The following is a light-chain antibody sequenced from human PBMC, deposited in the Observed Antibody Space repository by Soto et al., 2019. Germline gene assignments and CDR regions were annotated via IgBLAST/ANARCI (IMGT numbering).Light chain of an antibody. CDR1: QSINTW. V-gene: IGKV1-5*03. Sequence: DIQMTQSPSTLSASVGDRVTITCRASQSINTWLAWYQQKPGKAPKLLIYRASTLEIGVPSRFSGSGSGTEFTLTISSLQPDDFSIYYCQHYTTYSGTFGPGTKVDI. J-gene: IGKJ3*01. CDR3: QHYTTYSGT. CDR2: RAS.